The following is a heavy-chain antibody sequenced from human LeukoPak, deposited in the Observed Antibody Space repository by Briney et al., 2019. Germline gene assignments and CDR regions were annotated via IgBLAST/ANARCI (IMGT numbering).Heavy chain of an antibody. V-gene: IGHV4-39*01. J-gene: IGHJ6*03. CDR1: GGSISSSSYY. Sequence: PWETLSLTCTVSGGSISSSSYYWGWIRQPPGKGLEWLGSIYYSGSTYYNPSLESRVTVSVDPSQHQFSLKLSSVTAANTAVYYCARLRRGYSGYDYGYYYYMDVWGKGTTVTVSS. D-gene: IGHD5-12*01. CDR2: IYYSGST. CDR3: ARLRRGYSGYDYGYYYYMDV.